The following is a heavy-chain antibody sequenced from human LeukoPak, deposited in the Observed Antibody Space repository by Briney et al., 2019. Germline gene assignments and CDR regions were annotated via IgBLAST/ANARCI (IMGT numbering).Heavy chain of an antibody. V-gene: IGHV1-8*01. CDR1: GYTFTSYD. J-gene: IGHJ4*02. CDR2: MNPNSGNT. CDR3: ARAQNWGSYRQAKTYFDY. Sequence: ASVTVSCKASGYTFTSYDINWVRQATGQGLEWMGWMNPNSGNTGYAQKFQGRVTMTRNTSISPAYMELSSLRAADTAVYYCARAQNWGSYRQAKTYFDYWGQGTLVTVSS. D-gene: IGHD3-16*02.